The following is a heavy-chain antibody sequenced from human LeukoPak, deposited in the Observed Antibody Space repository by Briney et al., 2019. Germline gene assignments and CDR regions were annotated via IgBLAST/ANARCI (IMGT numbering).Heavy chain of an antibody. CDR1: GFTFSTYA. CDR2: ISSNGYST. CDR3: ARDRTFSSSWYEFDYYYYMDV. D-gene: IGHD6-13*01. V-gene: IGHV3-64*01. Sequence: PGGSLRLSCAASGFTFSTYAMLWVRQAPGKGPEYVSAISSNGYSTYYANSIKGRFTISRDNSKNTLYLQMGSLRAEDMAVYYCARDRTFSSSWYEFDYYYYMDVWGKGTTVTISS. J-gene: IGHJ6*03.